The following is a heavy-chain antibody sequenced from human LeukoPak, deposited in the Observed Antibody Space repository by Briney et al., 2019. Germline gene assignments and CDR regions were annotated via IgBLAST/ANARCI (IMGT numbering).Heavy chain of an antibody. CDR3: ARDGITIFGETDY. CDR1: GYTFTSNY. Sequence: ASVKVSCKASGYTFTSNYIHWVRQAPGQGLEWMGMIYPRDGSTSYAQKFQGRVTVTRDTSTSTVHMELSGLRSEDTAVYYCARDGITIFGETDYWGQGTLVTVSS. V-gene: IGHV1-46*01. J-gene: IGHJ4*02. CDR2: IYPRDGST. D-gene: IGHD3-3*01.